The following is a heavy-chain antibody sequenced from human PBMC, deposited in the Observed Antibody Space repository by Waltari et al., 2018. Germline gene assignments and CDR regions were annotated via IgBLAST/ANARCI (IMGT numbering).Heavy chain of an antibody. CDR1: GFTFRHYW. J-gene: IGHJ5*02. CDR3: ARDGRGVNSQFNLFDL. V-gene: IGHV3-7*01. CDR2: VQHDGTEK. D-gene: IGHD2-8*01. Sequence: EVQLVESGGGLVPPGGSLRLSCAASGFTFRHYWMNWLRQAPGKGLEWVANVQHDGTEKYYLDSVKGRFTISRDNAKSSLYLQMDSLRAEDTAIYYCARDGRGVNSQFNLFDLWGQGLKVTVSS.